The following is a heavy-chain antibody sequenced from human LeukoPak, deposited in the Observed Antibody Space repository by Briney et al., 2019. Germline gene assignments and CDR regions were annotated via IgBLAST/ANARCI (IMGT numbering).Heavy chain of an antibody. D-gene: IGHD2-15*01. CDR1: GYTFTTYA. CDR3: AKDLDSAAFDI. Sequence: PAASVKVSCRASGYTFTTYAINWVRQAPGQGLEYMGWIRTNTGSPTYAQGFTGRFVFSLDTSVNTAYLQISSLKAEDTAVYYCAKDLDSAAFDIWGQGTMVTVSS. CDR2: IRTNTGSP. V-gene: IGHV7-4-1*02. J-gene: IGHJ3*02.